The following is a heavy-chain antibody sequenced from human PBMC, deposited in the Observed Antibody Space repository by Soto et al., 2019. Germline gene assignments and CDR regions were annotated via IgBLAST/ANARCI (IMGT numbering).Heavy chain of an antibody. CDR3: ARDLSWVPNWYYYMDV. Sequence: EVQLVESGGGLVQPGGSLRLSCATSGFILSDCAMNWVRQAPGKGLEWVSYISSSSSVIDYADSVKGRFTVSRDNARNSLYLQMNSLRAENTALYYCARDLSWVPNWYYYMDVWGKGTPLTVPS. CDR1: GFILSDCA. D-gene: IGHD7-27*01. CDR2: ISSSSSVI. V-gene: IGHV3-48*01. J-gene: IGHJ6*03.